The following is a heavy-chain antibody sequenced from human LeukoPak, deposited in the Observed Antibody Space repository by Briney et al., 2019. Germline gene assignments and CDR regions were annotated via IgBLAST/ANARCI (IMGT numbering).Heavy chain of an antibody. Sequence: SETLSLTCAVYGGSFSGYYWSWIRQPPGKGLEWIGEINHSGSTNYNPSLKSRVTISVDTSKNQFSLKLSSVTAADTAVYYCARRSPRSSSWLRWYFDLWGRGTLVTVSS. V-gene: IGHV4-34*01. D-gene: IGHD6-13*01. J-gene: IGHJ2*01. CDR3: ARRSPRSSSWLRWYFDL. CDR2: INHSGST. CDR1: GGSFSGYY.